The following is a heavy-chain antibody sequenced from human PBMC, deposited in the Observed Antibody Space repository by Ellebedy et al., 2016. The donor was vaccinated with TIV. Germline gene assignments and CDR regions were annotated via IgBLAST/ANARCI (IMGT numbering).Heavy chain of an antibody. CDR3: ARRGSYGDYAVQVNNWFDS. Sequence: PGGSLTLSCAASGFSFRSYWMSWVRHAPGKGLEWVANIYHDGSQKSYADSVEGRFTISRDNAQNSLYLQMKSLRVDDTAVYYCARRGSYGDYAVQVNNWFDSWGQGTPVTVSP. CDR2: IYHDGSQK. CDR1: GFSFRSYW. D-gene: IGHD4-17*01. V-gene: IGHV3-7*01. J-gene: IGHJ5*01.